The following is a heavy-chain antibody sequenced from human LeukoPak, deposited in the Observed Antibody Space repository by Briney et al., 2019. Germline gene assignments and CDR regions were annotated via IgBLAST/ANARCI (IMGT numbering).Heavy chain of an antibody. J-gene: IGHJ4*02. V-gene: IGHV1-2*04. CDR1: GYTFTGYY. Sequence: ASVKVSCKASGYTFTGYYMHWVRQAPGQGLEWMGWINPNSGGTNYAQKFQGWVTMTRDTSISTAYMELSRLRSDDTAVYYCARGSMITFGGVIIDWGQGTLVTVSS. CDR2: INPNSGGT. D-gene: IGHD3-16*02. CDR3: ARGSMITFGGVIID.